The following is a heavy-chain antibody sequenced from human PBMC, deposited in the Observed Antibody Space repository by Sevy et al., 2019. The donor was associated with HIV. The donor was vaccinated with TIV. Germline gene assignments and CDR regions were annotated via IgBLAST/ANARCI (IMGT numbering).Heavy chain of an antibody. Sequence: SETLSLTCTVSGGSITSLYWNWIRQPPGKGLEWIANIYYNGHINYNPSLKSRVTLSLDTSKNQSSMRLSSLNAADTAMYYCAGENAWGKGYSWGQGTLVTVSS. V-gene: IGHV4-59*08. CDR1: GGSITSLY. CDR2: IYYNGHI. D-gene: IGHD1-26*01. CDR3: AGENAWGKGYS. J-gene: IGHJ4*02.